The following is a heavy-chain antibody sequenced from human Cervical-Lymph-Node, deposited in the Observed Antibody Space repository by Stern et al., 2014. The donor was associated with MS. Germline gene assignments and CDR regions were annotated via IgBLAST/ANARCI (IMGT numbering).Heavy chain of an antibody. V-gene: IGHV4-34*01. J-gene: IGHJ4*02. CDR2: INHRGRT. D-gene: IGHD3-3*01. CDR3: ARGVGNFWNHYYPNYFDS. CDR1: GESFNTYF. Sequence: QVQLQQWGAGLLKPSETLSLTCAVYGESFNTYFWTWIRQPPGKGLEWIGEINHRGRTNYNPSLKSRITISVVTSKNQISLKLNSVTAADTAVYYCARGVGNFWNHYYPNYFDSWGQGTLVTVSS.